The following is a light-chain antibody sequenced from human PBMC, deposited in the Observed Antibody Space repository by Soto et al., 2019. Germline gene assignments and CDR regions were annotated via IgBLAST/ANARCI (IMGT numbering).Light chain of an antibody. CDR2: ANN. Sequence: QSVLTQPPSVSGAPGQRVTISCTGSSSNIGAGYDVHWYQQLPGTAPKLLIYANNNRPSGVPDRFSGSKSGTSASQAITGLQAEDEADYYCQSYDSSLSGHVVFGGGTKLTVL. CDR3: QSYDSSLSGHVV. V-gene: IGLV1-40*01. J-gene: IGLJ2*01. CDR1: SSNIGAGYD.